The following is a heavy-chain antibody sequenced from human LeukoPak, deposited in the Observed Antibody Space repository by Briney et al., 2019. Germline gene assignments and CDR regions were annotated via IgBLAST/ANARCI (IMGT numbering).Heavy chain of an antibody. J-gene: IGHJ4*02. CDR3: ARVWELSFDY. D-gene: IGHD1-26*01. Sequence: GGSLRLSCAASGFTFSSCDMNWVRQAPGQGLAWVSYITGSSSTIYYADSVKGRFPISRDNAKNSLYLQMNSLRDEDTAVYYCARVWELSFDYWGQGTLVTVSS. CDR2: ITGSSSTI. CDR1: GFTFSSCD. V-gene: IGHV3-48*02.